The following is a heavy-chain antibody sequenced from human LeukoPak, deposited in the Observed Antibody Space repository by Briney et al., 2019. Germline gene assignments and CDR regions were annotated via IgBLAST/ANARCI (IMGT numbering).Heavy chain of an antibody. CDR3: ARGLGDYTSGWWDY. V-gene: IGHV3-30-3*01. D-gene: IGHD6-19*01. CDR1: GFTFSSYA. J-gene: IGHJ4*02. CDR2: ISYDGSNK. Sequence: PGGSLRLSCAASGFTFSSYAMSWVRQAPGKGLEWVAVISYDGSNKYYADSVKGRFTISRDNSKNTLYLQMNSLSPEDTSVYYCARGLGDYTSGWWDYWGQGTLVTVSS.